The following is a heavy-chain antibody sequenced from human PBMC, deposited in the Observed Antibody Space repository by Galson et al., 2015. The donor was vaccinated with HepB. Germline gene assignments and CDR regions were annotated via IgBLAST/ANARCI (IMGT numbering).Heavy chain of an antibody. CDR2: ISAYNGNT. V-gene: IGHV1-18*01. CDR1: GSTFTSYG. D-gene: IGHD3-3*01. CDR3: AREDFWSGVSRFDP. J-gene: IGHJ5*02. Sequence: SVQVSCKASGSTFTSYGISWVRQAPGQGLEWMGWISAYNGNTNYAQKLQGRVTMTTDTSTSTAYMELRSPRSDDTAVYYCAREDFWSGVSRFDPWGQGTLVTVSS.